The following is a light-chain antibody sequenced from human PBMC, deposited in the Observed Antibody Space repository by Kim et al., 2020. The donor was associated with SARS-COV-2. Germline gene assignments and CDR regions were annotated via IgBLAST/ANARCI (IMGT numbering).Light chain of an antibody. J-gene: IGKJ4*01. Sequence: DIQMTQSPSSLSASVGDRVTITCRASQSISTYLNWYHQKPGKAPKLLIYAASSLQSGVPSRFSGSGSGTDFTLTISSLQPEDFATYYCQQSYSTPPLTFGGGTKLEI. V-gene: IGKV1-39*01. CDR1: QSISTY. CDR2: AAS. CDR3: QQSYSTPPLT.